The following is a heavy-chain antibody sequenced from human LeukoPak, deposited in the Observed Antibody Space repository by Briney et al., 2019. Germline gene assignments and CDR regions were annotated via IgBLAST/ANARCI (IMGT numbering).Heavy chain of an antibody. V-gene: IGHV3-21*01. Sequence: SGGSLRLSCAASGFTFSSYSMNWVRQAPGKGLEWVSSISSTSTYIYYADSLKGRFTISRDNAKNSLYLQMNSLRAEDTAVYYCARLGWLYGLGSMNWFDPWGQGTLVTVSS. CDR1: GFTFSSYS. CDR3: ARLGWLYGLGSMNWFDP. J-gene: IGHJ5*02. D-gene: IGHD3-10*01. CDR2: ISSTSTYI.